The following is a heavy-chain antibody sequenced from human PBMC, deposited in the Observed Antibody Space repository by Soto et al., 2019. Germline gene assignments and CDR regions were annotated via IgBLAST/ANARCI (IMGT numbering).Heavy chain of an antibody. CDR1: GGSISSGDYY. CDR2: IYYSGST. Sequence: QVQLQESGPGLVKPSQTLSLTCTVSGGSISSGDYYWSWIRQPPGKGLEWSGYIYYSGSTYYNPSLKSRVTISVDTSKSQFSLKLSSVSAAESAVYYCASPPEWGWFDPWGQRALVTVSS. D-gene: IGHD3-3*01. V-gene: IGHV4-30-4*01. J-gene: IGHJ5*02. CDR3: ASPPEWGWFDP.